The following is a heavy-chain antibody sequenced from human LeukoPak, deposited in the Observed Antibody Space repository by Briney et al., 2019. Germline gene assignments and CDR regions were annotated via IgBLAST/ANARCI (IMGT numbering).Heavy chain of an antibody. CDR2: INTNTGSP. J-gene: IGHJ4*02. CDR1: GYTFTAYY. D-gene: IGHD4-17*01. Sequence: GASVKVSCKASGYTFTAYYMHWVRQAPGQGLEWMGWINTNTGSPTYAQGFTGRFVFSLDTSVSTAYLQISSLKAEDTAVYYCARARPTDDYGDYGEGYWGQGTLVTVSS. V-gene: IGHV7-4-1*02. CDR3: ARARPTDDYGDYGEGY.